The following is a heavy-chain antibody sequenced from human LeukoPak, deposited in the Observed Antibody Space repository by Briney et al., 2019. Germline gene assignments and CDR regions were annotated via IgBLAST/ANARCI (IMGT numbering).Heavy chain of an antibody. CDR1: GFTFDDYA. V-gene: IGHV3-9*01. J-gene: IGHJ3*02. D-gene: IGHD1-26*01. CDR3: AKALTGWPWGAFDI. Sequence: GGSLRLSCAASGFTFDDYAMHWVRHAPGKGLEWVSGISWNSGSIGYADSVKGRFTISRDNAKNSLYLQMNSLRAEDTALYYCAKALTGWPWGAFDIWGQGTMVTVSS. CDR2: ISWNSGSI.